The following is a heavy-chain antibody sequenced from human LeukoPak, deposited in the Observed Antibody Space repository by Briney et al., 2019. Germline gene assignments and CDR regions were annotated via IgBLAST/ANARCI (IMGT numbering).Heavy chain of an antibody. CDR3: ANGREYRGYSYGDRIFDY. V-gene: IGHV1-18*01. D-gene: IGHD5-18*01. CDR1: GYTFTSYG. CDR2: ISAYNGNT. Sequence: ASVKVSCKASGYTFTSYGISWVRQAPGQGLEWMGWISAYNGNTNYAQKLQGRVTMTTDTSTSTAYMELRSLRSDDTAVYYCANGREYRGYSYGDRIFDYWGQRTLVTVSS. J-gene: IGHJ4*02.